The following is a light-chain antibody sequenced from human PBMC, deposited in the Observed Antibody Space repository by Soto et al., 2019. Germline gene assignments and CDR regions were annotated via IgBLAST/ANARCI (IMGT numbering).Light chain of an antibody. Sequence: AIRMTQSPSSLSASTGDRVTITCRASQGISSYLAWYQQKPGKAPKLLIYAASTLQSGVPSRFSGSGSGTAFTLTISCLQSEDFATYYCQQYYSYCTFGQGTKVEIK. CDR1: QGISSY. V-gene: IGKV1-8*01. CDR3: QQYYSYCT. CDR2: AAS. J-gene: IGKJ1*01.